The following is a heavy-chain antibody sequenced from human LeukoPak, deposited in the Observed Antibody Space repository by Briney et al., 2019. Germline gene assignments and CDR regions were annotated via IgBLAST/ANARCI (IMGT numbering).Heavy chain of an antibody. V-gene: IGHV3-7*01. CDR1: GFTFSSYW. CDR3: ASQNYYYGMDV. J-gene: IGHJ6*02. CDR2: IKQDGSEK. Sequence: GGSLRPSCAASGFTFSSYWMSWVRQAPGKGLEWVANIKQDGSEKYYVDSVKGRYTISRDNAKNSLYLQMNSLRAEDTAVYYCASQNYYYGMDVWGQGTTVTVSS.